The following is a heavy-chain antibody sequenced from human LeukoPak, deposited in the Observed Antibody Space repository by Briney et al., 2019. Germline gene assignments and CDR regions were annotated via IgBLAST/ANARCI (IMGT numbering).Heavy chain of an antibody. D-gene: IGHD3-22*01. Sequence: GRSLRLSCAASGFTFSTYWMHWVRQPPGKGLVWVSRIKSDGSTNYANSVKGRFTISRDNAKNTVSQQMNSLRPEDTGVYYCARAPSEIGGYYPEYFRHWGQGTLVTVSS. V-gene: IGHV3-74*01. CDR1: GFTFSTYW. CDR2: IKSDGST. CDR3: ARAPSEIGGYYPEYFRH. J-gene: IGHJ1*01.